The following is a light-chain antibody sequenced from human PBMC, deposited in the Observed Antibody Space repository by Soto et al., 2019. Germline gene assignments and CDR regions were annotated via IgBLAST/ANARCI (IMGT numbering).Light chain of an antibody. CDR2: DAS. CDR1: QSVSSF. Sequence: EVTLSPASLALSQGERACLSCRASQSVSSFFAWYQQKPGQAPRLLIYDASNRATGIPARFSGSGSGTDFTLTISRLEPEDFAVYYCQQYGISGTFGQGTKVDIK. V-gene: IGKV3-11*01. J-gene: IGKJ1*01. CDR3: QQYGISGT.